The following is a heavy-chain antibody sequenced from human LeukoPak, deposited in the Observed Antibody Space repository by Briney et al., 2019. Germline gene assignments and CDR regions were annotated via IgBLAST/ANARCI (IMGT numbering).Heavy chain of an antibody. V-gene: IGHV3-30*02. CDR2: IRNDGSNK. CDR1: GSTSSNSG. CDR3: AKDQSQGYIYGLANFDY. Sequence: PGGSLRPSCASSGSTSSNSGMHWVRQPPGKGLGWVAFIRNDGSNKYYADSVKGRFNVSRDNSKNTLYLQMDSLRAEYTAVYYVAKDQSQGYIYGLANFDYWGQGTVVTVSS. D-gene: IGHD5-18*01. J-gene: IGHJ4*02.